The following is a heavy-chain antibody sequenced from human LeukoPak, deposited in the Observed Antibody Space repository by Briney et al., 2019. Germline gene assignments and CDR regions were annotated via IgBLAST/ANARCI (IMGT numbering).Heavy chain of an antibody. CDR2: IIPIFGTA. CDR3: ARDPSSPYYDFWSGPNWFDP. CDR1: GGTFSSYT. V-gene: IGHV1-69*13. D-gene: IGHD3-3*01. J-gene: IGHJ5*02. Sequence: SVKVSCKASGGTFSSYTISWVRQAPGQGLEWMGGIIPIFGTANYAQKFQGRVTITADESTSTAYMELSSLRSEGTAVYYCARDPSSPYYDFWSGPNWFDPWGQGTLVTVSS.